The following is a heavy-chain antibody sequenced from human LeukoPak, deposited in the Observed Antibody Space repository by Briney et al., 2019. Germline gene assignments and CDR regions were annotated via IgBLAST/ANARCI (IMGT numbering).Heavy chain of an antibody. Sequence: SVKVSCKASGGTFSDYALNWVRQAPGQGLEWMGVFIPILGTANSTQKFQGRVTITADKSTSTAYMELSSLRSEDTAVYYCARAEAYIVGATEETDAFDIWGQGTMVTVSS. V-gene: IGHV1-69*10. CDR2: FIPILGTA. D-gene: IGHD1-26*01. CDR3: ARAEAYIVGATEETDAFDI. J-gene: IGHJ3*02. CDR1: GGTFSDYA.